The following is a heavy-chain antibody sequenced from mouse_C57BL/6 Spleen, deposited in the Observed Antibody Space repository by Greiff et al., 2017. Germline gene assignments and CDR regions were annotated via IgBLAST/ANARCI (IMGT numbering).Heavy chain of an antibody. D-gene: IGHD2-1*01. CDR1: GFTFSDYY. CDR3: ARPYGNYGYFDV. J-gene: IGHJ1*03. Sequence: EVMLVESGGGLVQPGGSLKLSCAASGFTFSDYYMYWVRQTPEKRLEWVAYISNGGGSTYYPDTVKGRFTISRDNAKNTLYLQMSRLKSEDTAMYYCARPYGNYGYFDVWGTGTTVTVSS. CDR2: ISNGGGST. V-gene: IGHV5-12*01.